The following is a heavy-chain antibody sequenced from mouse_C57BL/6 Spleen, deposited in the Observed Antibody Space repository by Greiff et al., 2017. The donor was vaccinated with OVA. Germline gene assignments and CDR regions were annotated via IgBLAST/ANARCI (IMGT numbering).Heavy chain of an antibody. V-gene: IGHV1-26*01. J-gene: IGHJ4*01. CDR2: INPNNGGT. D-gene: IGHD2-2*01. CDR1: GYTFTDYY. CDR3: ARFGYDDAKDY. Sequence: EVQLQQSGPELVKPGASVKISCKASGYTFTDYYMNWVKQSHGKSLEWIGDINPNNGGTSYNQKFKGKATLTVDKSSSTAYMELRSLTSEDSAVYYCARFGYDDAKDYWGQGTSVTVSS.